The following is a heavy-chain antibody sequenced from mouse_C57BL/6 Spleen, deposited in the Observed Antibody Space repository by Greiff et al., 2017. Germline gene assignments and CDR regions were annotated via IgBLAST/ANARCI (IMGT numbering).Heavy chain of an antibody. V-gene: IGHV1-26*01. Sequence: EVQLHQSGPELVKPGASVTISCKASGYTFTDYYMNWVKQSHGKSLEWIGDINPNNGGTSYNQKFKGKATLTVDKYSSTAYMELRSLTSEDSAVYYCAREGAMDYWGQGTSVTVSS. J-gene: IGHJ4*01. CDR2: INPNNGGT. CDR1: GYTFTDYY. CDR3: AREGAMDY.